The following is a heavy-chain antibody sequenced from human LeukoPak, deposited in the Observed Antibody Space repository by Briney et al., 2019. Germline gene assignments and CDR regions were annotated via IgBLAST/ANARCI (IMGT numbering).Heavy chain of an antibody. D-gene: IGHD3-10*01. Sequence: SETLSLTCTVSGGSISSYYWSWIRQPPGKGLEWIGYIYYSGSTNYNPSLKSRVTISVDTSKNQFSLKLSSVTAADTAVSYCARAMVRGVSFDYWGQGTLVTVSS. CDR2: IYYSGST. J-gene: IGHJ4*02. CDR1: GGSISSYY. CDR3: ARAMVRGVSFDY. V-gene: IGHV4-59*12.